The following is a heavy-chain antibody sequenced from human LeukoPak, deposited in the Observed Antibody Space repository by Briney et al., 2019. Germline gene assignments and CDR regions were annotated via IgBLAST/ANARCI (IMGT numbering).Heavy chain of an antibody. J-gene: IGHJ4*02. CDR2: INPNSGGT. V-gene: IGHV1-2*02. CDR1: GYTFTGYY. D-gene: IGHD1-1*01. Sequence: ASVKISCRAYGYTFTGYYRHWVRQTSGQGLEQMGWINPNSGGTNYAQKFQGRVTMTRDTSISTAYMELSRLRSDDTAVYYCATLWVQLERRGYWGQGTLVTVSS. CDR3: ATLWVQLERRGY.